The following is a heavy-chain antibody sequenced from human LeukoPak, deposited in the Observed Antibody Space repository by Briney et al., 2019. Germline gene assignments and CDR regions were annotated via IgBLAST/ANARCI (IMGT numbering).Heavy chain of an antibody. CDR3: AKVRFGVTARYYFDY. CDR1: GFTFSNYG. J-gene: IGHJ4*02. CDR2: ITGRGENT. V-gene: IGHV3-23*01. D-gene: IGHD3-10*01. Sequence: GGSLRLSCAASGFTFSNYGMNWVRQAPGKGLEWVSGITGRGENTYYADSVKGRFTISRDNSKNTLYLQMNSLRAEDTAVYYCAKVRFGVTARYYFDYWGQGTLVTVSS.